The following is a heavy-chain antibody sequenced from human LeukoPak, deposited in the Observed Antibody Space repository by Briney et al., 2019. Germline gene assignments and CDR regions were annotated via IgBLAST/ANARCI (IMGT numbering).Heavy chain of an antibody. V-gene: IGHV3-7*01. CDR3: ARDGEGWYPRYFDL. J-gene: IGHJ2*01. Sequence: GGSLRLSCAASGFTFSSYWMSWVRQAPGKGLEWVANIKQDGGEIYYVDSVKGRFTISRDNAKNSLSLQMNSLRAEDTAVYYCARDGEGWYPRYFDLWGRGTLVTVSS. CDR2: IKQDGGEI. D-gene: IGHD6-19*01. CDR1: GFTFSSYW.